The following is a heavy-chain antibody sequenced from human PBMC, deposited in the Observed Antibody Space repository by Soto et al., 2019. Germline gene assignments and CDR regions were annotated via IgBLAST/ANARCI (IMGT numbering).Heavy chain of an antibody. CDR2: MNPNSGNT. Sequence: GASVKVSCKASGYTFTSYDINWVRQATGQGLEWMGWMNPNSGNTGYAQKFQGRVTMTRNTSISTAYMELSSLRSEDTAVYYCARGRWGTVTTLNYYYMDVWGKGTTVTVSS. CDR3: ARGRWGTVTTLNYYYMDV. J-gene: IGHJ6*03. V-gene: IGHV1-8*01. D-gene: IGHD4-17*01. CDR1: GYTFTSYD.